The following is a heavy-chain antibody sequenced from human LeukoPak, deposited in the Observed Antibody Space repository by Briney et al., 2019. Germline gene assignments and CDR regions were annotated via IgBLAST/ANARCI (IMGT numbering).Heavy chain of an antibody. CDR1: GFTFSPFS. J-gene: IGHJ4*02. CDR2: ISYDGSNK. D-gene: IGHD3-10*01. V-gene: IGHV3-30-3*01. Sequence: GRSLRLSCAASGFTFSPFSMHWVRQAPSKGLEWVAVISYDGSNKYYADSVKGRFTISRDNSRNTLYLQMNSLRAEVTAVYYCARGRGGASAPIAHGGQGTVATVS. CDR3: ARGRGGASAPIAH.